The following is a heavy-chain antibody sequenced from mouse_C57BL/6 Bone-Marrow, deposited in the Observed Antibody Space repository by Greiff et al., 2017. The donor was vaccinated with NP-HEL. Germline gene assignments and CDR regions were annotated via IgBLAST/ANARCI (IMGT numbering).Heavy chain of an antibody. CDR2: IYPSDSET. D-gene: IGHD1-1*01. Sequence: QVQLQQPGAELVRPGSSVNLSCKASGYTFTSYWMDWVKQRPGQGLEWIGNIYPSDSETHYNQKFKDKATLTVDKSSSTAYMQLSSLTSEDSAVYYCAFITTVVPFAYWGQGTLVTVSA. CDR1: GYTFTSYW. J-gene: IGHJ3*01. V-gene: IGHV1-61*01. CDR3: AFITTVVPFAY.